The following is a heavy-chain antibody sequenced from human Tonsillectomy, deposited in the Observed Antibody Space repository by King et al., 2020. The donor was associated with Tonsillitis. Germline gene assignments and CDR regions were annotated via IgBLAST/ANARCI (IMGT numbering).Heavy chain of an antibody. CDR2: IYSGGST. CDR1: GFTVSSNY. V-gene: IGHV3-66*01. D-gene: IGHD3-16*01. CDR3: AGGGEYVWGSVLDY. Sequence: VQLVESGGGLVQPGGSLRLSCAASGFTVSSNYMSWVRQAPGKGLEWVSVIYSGGSTYYADSVKGRFTISRDNSKNTLYLQMNSLRAEDTAVYYCAGGGEYVWGSVLDYWVQGTLVTVSS. J-gene: IGHJ4*02.